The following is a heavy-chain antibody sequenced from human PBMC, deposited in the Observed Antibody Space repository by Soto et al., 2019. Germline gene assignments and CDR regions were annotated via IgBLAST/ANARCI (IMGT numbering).Heavy chain of an antibody. V-gene: IGHV1-69*06. J-gene: IGHJ5*02. CDR2: IIPIVGTA. Sequence: QVQLVQSGAEVKKPGSSVKVSCKASGGTFSSYAISWVRQAPGQGLEWMGGIIPIVGTANYAQKFQGRVTITADKSTSTAYVELSSLRSENPVVYYCASGITMMADGFDPWGQGTLVTVSS. CDR1: GGTFSSYA. CDR3: ASGITMMADGFDP. D-gene: IGHD3-22*01.